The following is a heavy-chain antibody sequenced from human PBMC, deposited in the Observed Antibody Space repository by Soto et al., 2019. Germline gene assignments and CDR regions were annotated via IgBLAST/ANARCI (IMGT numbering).Heavy chain of an antibody. CDR1: GGSISSGGYY. CDR2: IYYSGST. D-gene: IGHD2-15*01. V-gene: IGHV4-31*03. J-gene: IGHJ4*02. CDR3: ARDKPPYCSGGSCYWGGFDY. Sequence: SETLSLTCTVSGGSISSGGYYWSWIRQHPGKGLEWIGYIYYSGSTYYNPSLKSRVTISVDTSKNQFSLKLSSVTAADTAVYYCARDKPPYCSGGSCYWGGFDYWGQGTLVTVSS.